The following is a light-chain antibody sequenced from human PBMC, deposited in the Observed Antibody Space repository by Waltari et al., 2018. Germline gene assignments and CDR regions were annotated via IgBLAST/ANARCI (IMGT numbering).Light chain of an antibody. CDR1: QDISTG. Sequence: DIQMTQSPSSLSASVGDRVVITCRASQDISTGVAWYQQKPGKAPKLLISGASGLESGVPSRFSGSGSGTDFTLTISSLQPEDFATYFCQQYYSLSFFGSGTKVDVE. J-gene: IGKJ3*01. CDR2: GAS. V-gene: IGKV1-NL1*01. CDR3: QQYYSLSF.